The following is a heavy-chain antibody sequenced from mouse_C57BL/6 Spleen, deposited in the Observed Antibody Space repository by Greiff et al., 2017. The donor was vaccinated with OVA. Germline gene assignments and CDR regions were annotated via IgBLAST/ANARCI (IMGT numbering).Heavy chain of an antibody. V-gene: IGHV1-80*01. J-gene: IGHJ3*01. CDR1: GYAFSSYW. Sequence: LVESGAELVKPGASVKISCKASGYAFSSYWMNWVKQRPGKGLEWIGQIYPGDGDTNYNGKFKGKATLTADKSSSTAYMQLSSLTSEDSAVYFCARRDYGSSSAWFAYWGQGTLVTVSA. CDR2: IYPGDGDT. CDR3: ARRDYGSSSAWFAY. D-gene: IGHD1-1*01.